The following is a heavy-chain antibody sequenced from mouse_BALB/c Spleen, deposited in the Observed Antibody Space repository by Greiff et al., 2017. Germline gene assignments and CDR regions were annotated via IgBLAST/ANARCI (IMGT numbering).Heavy chain of an antibody. CDR3: AREGTGWDWFAY. CDR1: GFTFSSYA. Sequence: VKLVESGGGLVKPGGSLKLSCAASGFTFSSYAMSWVRQSPEKKLEWVAEISSGGSYTYYPDTVTGRFTISRDNAKNTLYLEMGSLRSEDTAMYYCAREGTGWDWFAYWGQGTLVTVSA. D-gene: IGHD4-1*01. CDR2: ISSGGSYT. J-gene: IGHJ3*01. V-gene: IGHV5-9-4*01.